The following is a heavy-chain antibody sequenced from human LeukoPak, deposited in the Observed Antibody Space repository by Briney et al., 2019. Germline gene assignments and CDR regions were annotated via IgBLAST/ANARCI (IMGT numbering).Heavy chain of an antibody. CDR3: AKEPLGCGSSGYYYPDAFDI. J-gene: IGHJ3*02. D-gene: IGHD3-22*01. CDR1: GFTFSSYA. CDR2: ISGSGGST. V-gene: IGHV3-23*01. Sequence: GGSLRLSCAASGFTFSSYAMSWVRQAPGKGLEWVSAISGSGGSTYYADSVKGRFTISRDNSKNTLYLQMNSLRAEDTAVYYCAKEPLGCGSSGYYYPDAFDIWGQGTMVTVSS.